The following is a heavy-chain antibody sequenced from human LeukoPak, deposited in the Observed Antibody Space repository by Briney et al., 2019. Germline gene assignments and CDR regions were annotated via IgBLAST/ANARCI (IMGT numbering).Heavy chain of an antibody. CDR1: GFTFSSYA. D-gene: IGHD3-10*01. J-gene: IGHJ6*02. CDR3: AILIYGSGRRLSDV. V-gene: IGHV3-30-3*01. Sequence: GRSLRLSCAASGFTFSSYAMHWVRQAPGKGLEGVAVISYDGSNKYYADSVKGRFTISRDNSKTTLYLQMNSLRAEDTAVYYCAILIYGSGRRLSDVWGQGTTVTVSS. CDR2: ISYDGSNK.